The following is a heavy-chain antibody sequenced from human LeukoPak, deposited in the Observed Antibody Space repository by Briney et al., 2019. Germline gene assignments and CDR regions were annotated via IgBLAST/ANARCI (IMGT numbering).Heavy chain of an antibody. CDR3: ARVSGYSGYDYLVIPNFDY. J-gene: IGHJ4*02. Sequence: PSETLSLTCTVSGGSISSGGYYWSWIRQHPGKGLEWIGYIYYSGSTYYNPSLKSRVTISVDTSKNQFSLKLSSVTAADTAVYYCARVSGYSGYDYLVIPNFDYWGQGTLVTVSS. V-gene: IGHV4-31*03. D-gene: IGHD5-12*01. CDR1: GGSISSGGYY. CDR2: IYYSGST.